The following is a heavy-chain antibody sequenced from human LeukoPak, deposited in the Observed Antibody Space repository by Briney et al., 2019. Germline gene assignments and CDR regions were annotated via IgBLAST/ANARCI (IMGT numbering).Heavy chain of an antibody. J-gene: IGHJ4*02. V-gene: IGHV1-18*01. D-gene: IGHD3-3*01. CDR3: ARDGTDFWSGYSLDY. CDR1: GYTFTSYG. Sequence: ASVKVSCKASGYTFTSYGISWVRQAPGQGLEWMGWISAYNGNTNYAQKLQGRVTMTTDTSTSTAYMELRSLRSDDTAVYYCARDGTDFWSGYSLDYWGQGTLVTVSS. CDR2: ISAYNGNT.